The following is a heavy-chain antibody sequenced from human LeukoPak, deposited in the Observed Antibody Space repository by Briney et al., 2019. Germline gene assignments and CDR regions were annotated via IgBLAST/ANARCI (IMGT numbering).Heavy chain of an antibody. CDR1: GFTFSSYA. D-gene: IGHD7-27*01. Sequence: PGGSLRLSCAASGFTFSSYAMHWVRQAPGKGLEWVAVISYDGSNKYYADSVKGRFTISRDNAENSLYLQMNSLRDEDTAVYYCAKTGERDYWGRGTLVTVSS. CDR3: AKTGERDY. CDR2: ISYDGSNK. V-gene: IGHV3-30-3*02. J-gene: IGHJ4*02.